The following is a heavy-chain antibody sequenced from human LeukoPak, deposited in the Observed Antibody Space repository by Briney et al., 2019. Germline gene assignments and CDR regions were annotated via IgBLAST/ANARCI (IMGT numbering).Heavy chain of an antibody. CDR3: ARACVDRAMVAHPANHYYYYYMDV. CDR2: ISDYNGNT. D-gene: IGHD5-18*01. Sequence: VASVKVSCKASRYTFTSYGISCVPQAPVQGREGMGWISDYNGNTNYSQKLQGRVTMRTDTSARTAYMELRRLRSDDTAVYYCARACVDRAMVAHPANHYYYYYMDVWGKGTTVTVSS. CDR1: RYTFTSYG. J-gene: IGHJ6*03. V-gene: IGHV1-18*01.